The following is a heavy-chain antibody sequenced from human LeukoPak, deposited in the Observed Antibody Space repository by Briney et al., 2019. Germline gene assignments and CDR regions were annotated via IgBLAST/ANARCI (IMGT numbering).Heavy chain of an antibody. V-gene: IGHV3-7*01. J-gene: IGHJ6*03. CDR1: GFTFSTYA. CDR2: IKQDGSEK. CDR3: ARDSLDPHGGYPYYMDV. D-gene: IGHD5-12*01. Sequence: GGSLRLSCAASGFTFSTYAMSWVRQAPGKGLEWVANIKQDGSEKYYVDSVKGRFTISRDNAKNSLYLQMNSLRAEDTAVYYCARDSLDPHGGYPYYMDVWGKGTTVTVSS.